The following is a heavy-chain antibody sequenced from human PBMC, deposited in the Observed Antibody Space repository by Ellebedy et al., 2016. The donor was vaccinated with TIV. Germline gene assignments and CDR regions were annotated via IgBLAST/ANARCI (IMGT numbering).Heavy chain of an antibody. V-gene: IGHV3-48*02. D-gene: IGHD3-3*01. CDR3: ARGRNYDFWSGYSTY. J-gene: IGHJ4*02. CDR1: GFTFSSYS. CDR2: ISSSSSTI. Sequence: PGGSLRLSCAASGFTFSSYSMNWVRQAPGKGLEWVSYISSSSSTIYYADSVKGRFTISRDNAKNSLYLQMNSLRDEDTAVYYCARGRNYDFWSGYSTYWGQGTLVTVSS.